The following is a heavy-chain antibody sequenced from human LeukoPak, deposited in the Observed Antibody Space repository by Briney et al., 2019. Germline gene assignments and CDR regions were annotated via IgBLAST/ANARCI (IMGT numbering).Heavy chain of an antibody. CDR2: IDLDGSEK. CDR1: GFTFSKNW. J-gene: IGHJ3*01. CDR3: ARVECSGGKCCLSAFDF. D-gene: IGHD2-15*01. Sequence: GGSLRLSCAASGFTFSKNWMTWVRQAPGKGLEWVANIDLDGSEKYYVDSVKGRFTISRDNAQDSLSLQMNSLRAEDTAVYYCARVECSGGKCCLSAFDFWGQGTMVTVSS. V-gene: IGHV3-7*05.